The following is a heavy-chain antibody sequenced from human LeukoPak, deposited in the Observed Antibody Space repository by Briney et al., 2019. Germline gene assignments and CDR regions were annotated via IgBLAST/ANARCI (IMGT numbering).Heavy chain of an antibody. V-gene: IGHV3-30*18. Sequence: QPGGSLRLSRAASGFTFRNYGMHWVRQAPGKGLEWVAIISYDGSNKYYADSVKGRFTISRDNSKNTLYLQMNSLRAEDTAVYYCAKDDRGYSYGTDYWGQGTLVTVSS. CDR1: GFTFRNYG. CDR3: AKDDRGYSYGTDY. J-gene: IGHJ4*02. CDR2: ISYDGSNK. D-gene: IGHD5-18*01.